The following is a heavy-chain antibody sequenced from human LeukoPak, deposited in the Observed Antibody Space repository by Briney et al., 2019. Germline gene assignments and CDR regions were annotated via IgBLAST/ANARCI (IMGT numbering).Heavy chain of an antibody. CDR2: ISYDGSNK. Sequence: LTGRSLRLSCAASGFTFSSYGMHWVRQAPGKGLEWVAVISYDGSNKYYADSVKGRFTISRDNSKNTLYLQMNSLRAEDTAVYYCAKLPIAAAGGGSKSTLYYFDYWGQGTLVTVSS. CDR3: AKLPIAAAGGGSKSTLYYFDY. V-gene: IGHV3-30*18. D-gene: IGHD6-13*01. J-gene: IGHJ4*02. CDR1: GFTFSSYG.